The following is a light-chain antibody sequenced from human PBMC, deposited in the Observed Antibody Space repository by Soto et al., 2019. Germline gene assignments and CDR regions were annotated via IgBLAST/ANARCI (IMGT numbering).Light chain of an antibody. J-gene: IGKJ1*01. CDR1: QSISSN. V-gene: IGKV3-15*01. Sequence: EIVRTHSAVTLSLSPVERATLSCRASQSISSNVAWCQQKPGQAPRLLIYGPSTRGTGVPARFSGSGSGTEFTLTISSLQSEDFAMYYCQQYTHWPVWSFGQGTKVDIK. CDR3: QQYTHWPVWS. CDR2: GPS.